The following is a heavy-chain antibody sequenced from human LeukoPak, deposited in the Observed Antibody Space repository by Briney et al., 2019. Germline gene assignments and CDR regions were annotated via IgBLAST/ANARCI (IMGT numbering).Heavy chain of an antibody. CDR1: GFTLSSYA. Sequence: GGSLRLSCAASGFTLSSYAMSWVRQAPGKGLERVSTISGSGDYTYYADSVKGRFTISRDNSRNTLYLQMNSLRAEDTAVYYCANPPRHFAPFDYWGQGTLVTVSS. V-gene: IGHV3-23*01. CDR3: ANPPRHFAPFDY. CDR2: ISGSGDYT. J-gene: IGHJ4*02.